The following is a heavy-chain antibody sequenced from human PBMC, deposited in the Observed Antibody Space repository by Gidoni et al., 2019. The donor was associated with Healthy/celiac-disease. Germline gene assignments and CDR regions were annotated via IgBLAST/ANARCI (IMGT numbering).Heavy chain of an antibody. CDR2: INAGNGNT. J-gene: IGHJ4*02. CDR1: GYTFTSYA. CDR3: ARGYSYGEGIDY. V-gene: IGHV1-3*01. Sequence: QVQLVQSGAEVKKPGASVKVSCKASGYTFTSYAMHWVRQAPGQRLEWMGWINAGNGNTKYSQKFQGRVTITRDTSASTAYMELSSLRSEDTAVYYCARGYSYGEGIDYWGQGTLVTVSS. D-gene: IGHD5-18*01.